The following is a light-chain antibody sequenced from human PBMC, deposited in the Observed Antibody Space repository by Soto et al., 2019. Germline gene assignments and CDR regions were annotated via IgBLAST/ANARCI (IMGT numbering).Light chain of an antibody. CDR3: QQYHSWHPRT. CDR1: QSVSNNY. Sequence: EIVLTQSPGTLSLSPGERATLSCRASQSVSNNYLAWYQQKPGQATRLLIYDASSRANGIPDRFSGSGSGTEFTLTISSLQSEDFAFYYCQQYHSWHPRTFGQGTKVDIK. V-gene: IGKV3-20*01. CDR2: DAS. J-gene: IGKJ1*01.